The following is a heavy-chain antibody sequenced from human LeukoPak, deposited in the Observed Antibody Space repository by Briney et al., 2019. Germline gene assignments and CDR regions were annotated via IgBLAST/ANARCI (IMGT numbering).Heavy chain of an antibody. V-gene: IGHV5-51*01. CDR1: GYNFTKYW. CDR3: SRLLSSGWWHDDFDI. Sequence: GEARKISCKGSGYNFTKYWFAWVGPMPGKGLGWMGITFPDGSDIRYSTYFQGQVTISADKSISTAYLQWSSPKASDTAMFYLSRLLSSGWWHDDFDIWGQGKIVTVSS. D-gene: IGHD6-19*01. J-gene: IGHJ3*02. CDR2: TFPDGSDI.